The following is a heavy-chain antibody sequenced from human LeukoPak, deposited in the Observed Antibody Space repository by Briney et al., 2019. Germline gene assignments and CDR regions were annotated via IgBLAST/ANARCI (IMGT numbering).Heavy chain of an antibody. CDR2: ISASGGST. CDR1: GFTFSSYA. V-gene: IGHV3-23*01. CDR3: ATAASDSYYYYYMDV. J-gene: IGHJ6*03. Sequence: QAGGSLRLSCAASGFTFSSYAMTWVRQAPGKGLEWVSAISASGGSTNYADSVKGRFTISRDNSKSTLYLQMNSLRAEDTALYYCATAASDSYYYYYMDVWGKGTTVTVSS. D-gene: IGHD3-3*01.